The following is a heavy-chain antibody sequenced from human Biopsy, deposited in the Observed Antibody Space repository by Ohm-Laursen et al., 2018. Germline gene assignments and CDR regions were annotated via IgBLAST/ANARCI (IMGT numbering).Heavy chain of an antibody. D-gene: IGHD3-22*01. Sequence: SETLSLTCTVSGDSISSYYWSWIRQPPGKGLQWIGYIYYTGSTAYNPSLQSRVTISVDTSTHHFSLRLRSVTPADTAIYYCARDRGYYSDRTVPGYFDLWGRGTLVTVSS. CDR1: GDSISSYY. V-gene: IGHV4-59*01. CDR2: IYYTGST. CDR3: ARDRGYYSDRTVPGYFDL. J-gene: IGHJ2*01.